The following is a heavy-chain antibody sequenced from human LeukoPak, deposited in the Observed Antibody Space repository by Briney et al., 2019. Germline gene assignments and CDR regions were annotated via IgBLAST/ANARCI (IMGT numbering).Heavy chain of an antibody. CDR2: IYYSGST. Sequence: PSETLSLTCTVSSGSVSNYYWSWIRQPPGKGLEWIGYIYYSGSTSYNPSLKSRVTISVDTSQNQVSVKLTSVTAADTAVYYCARTSIFGVVRFDPWGQGTLVTVSS. D-gene: IGHD3-3*02. CDR3: ARTSIFGVVRFDP. J-gene: IGHJ5*02. CDR1: SGSVSNYY. V-gene: IGHV4-59*08.